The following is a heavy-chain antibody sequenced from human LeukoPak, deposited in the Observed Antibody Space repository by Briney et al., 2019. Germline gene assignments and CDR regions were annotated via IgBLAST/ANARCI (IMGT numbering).Heavy chain of an antibody. J-gene: IGHJ6*03. D-gene: IGHD2-2*01. CDR1: GFTFSSYA. CDR2: INSDGSST. Sequence: GGSLRLSCAASGFTFSSYAMHWVRQAPGKGLVWVSRINSDGSSTSYADSVKGRFTISRDNAKNTLYLQMNSLRAEDTAVYYCASRYCSSTSCPHYYYYYMDVWGKGTTVTISS. CDR3: ASRYCSSTSCPHYYYYYMDV. V-gene: IGHV3-74*01.